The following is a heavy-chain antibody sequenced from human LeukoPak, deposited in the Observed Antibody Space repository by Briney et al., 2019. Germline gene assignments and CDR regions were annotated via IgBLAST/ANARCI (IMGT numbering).Heavy chain of an antibody. V-gene: IGHV1-2*02. CDR2: INSDSGGT. CDR1: GYTFTGYY. Sequence: GASVKVSCKASGYTFTGYYIDWVRQAPGQGLEWMGWINSDSGGTNYAQKFQGRVTMTSDTSISAAYLELSRLKSDDTAIYYCARETMMEGKYSDHWGQGTLVTVSS. D-gene: IGHD3-22*01. J-gene: IGHJ4*02. CDR3: ARETMMEGKYSDH.